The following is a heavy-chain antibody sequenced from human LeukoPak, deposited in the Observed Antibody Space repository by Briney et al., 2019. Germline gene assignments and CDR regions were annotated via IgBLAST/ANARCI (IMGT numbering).Heavy chain of an antibody. J-gene: IGHJ4*02. D-gene: IGHD1-1*01. CDR1: GYTFTSYY. V-gene: IGHV1-46*01. CDR2: INPSGGST. CDR3: AREPSNGVDY. Sequence: APVKVSCKASGYTFTSYYMHWVRQAPAQGIEWMGIINPSGGSTSYAQKFQGRVTMTRDTYTSTVYMELSSLRSEDTAVYYCAREPSNGVDYWGQGTLVTVSS.